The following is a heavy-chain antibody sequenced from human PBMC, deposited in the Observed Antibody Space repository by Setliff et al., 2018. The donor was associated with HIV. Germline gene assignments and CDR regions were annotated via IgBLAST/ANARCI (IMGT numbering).Heavy chain of an antibody. D-gene: IGHD5-18*01. CDR1: GYTFTRHH. Sequence: ASVKVSCKASGYTFTRHHVHWVRQAPGQGLEWMGIINPNGGSTNYAQKFEGRVAMTADTSTNNVHMYLSSLRSEDTAIYYCARGGPGSSFGYDWFDPWGQGTPVTVSS. CDR3: ARGGPGSSFGYDWFDP. CDR2: INPNGGST. V-gene: IGHV1-46*01. J-gene: IGHJ5*02.